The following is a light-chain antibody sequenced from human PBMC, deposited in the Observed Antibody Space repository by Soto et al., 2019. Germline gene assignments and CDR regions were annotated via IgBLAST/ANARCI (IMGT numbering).Light chain of an antibody. Sequence: DIQMTQSPSSLSASVGDRVTITCRASQSISSYLNWYQQKPGKAPKLLIYAASSLQSGVPSRFSGSGSGTDFTLTISSLQPEDFATYYCQQSYSTPMYTFGQGTKPEIQ. V-gene: IGKV1-39*01. CDR3: QQSYSTPMYT. J-gene: IGKJ2*01. CDR1: QSISSY. CDR2: AAS.